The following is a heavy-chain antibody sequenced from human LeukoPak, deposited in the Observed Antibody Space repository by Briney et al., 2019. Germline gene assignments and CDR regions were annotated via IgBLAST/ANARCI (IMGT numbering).Heavy chain of an antibody. Sequence: GGSMRLSCAASGLAFSAYKMHWVRQAPRKGLVWVSRISTDGYTTDYADFVQGRFTASRDNTKNTWSLEMNSLRAEDTAVYYCARGPSYFQHWGQGTLVTVSS. CDR2: ISTDGYTT. V-gene: IGHV3-74*01. CDR1: GLAFSAYK. J-gene: IGHJ1*01. CDR3: ARGPSYFQH.